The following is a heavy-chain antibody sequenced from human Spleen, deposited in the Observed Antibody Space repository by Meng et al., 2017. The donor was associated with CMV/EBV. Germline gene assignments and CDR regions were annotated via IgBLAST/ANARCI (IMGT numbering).Heavy chain of an antibody. CDR1: GGSVSSASYY. Sequence: TGFGGSVSSASYYWSWIRQTPGKGLEWIGYIFYSGSSKYNTSLKSRVTLSIDTSKNQFSLKLTSVTAADTAVYFCARGVYSGYDRFDDWGQGTLVTVSS. V-gene: IGHV4-61*01. D-gene: IGHD5-12*01. J-gene: IGHJ4*02. CDR3: ARGVYSGYDRFDD. CDR2: IFYSGSS.